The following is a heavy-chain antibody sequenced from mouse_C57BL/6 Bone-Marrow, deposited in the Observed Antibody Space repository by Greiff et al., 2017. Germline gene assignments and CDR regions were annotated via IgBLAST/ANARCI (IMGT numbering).Heavy chain of an antibody. D-gene: IGHD4-1*01. CDR2: IYPRSGNT. V-gene: IGHV1-81*01. J-gene: IGHJ2*01. Sequence: VQLQQSGAELARPGASVKLSCKASGYTFTSYGISWVKQRTGQGLEWIGEIYPRSGNTYYNEKFKGKATLTADKSSRPAYMVLRSLTSEDSAVYFCAKLAYYFDYWGQGTTLTVSS. CDR3: AKLAYYFDY. CDR1: GYTFTSYG.